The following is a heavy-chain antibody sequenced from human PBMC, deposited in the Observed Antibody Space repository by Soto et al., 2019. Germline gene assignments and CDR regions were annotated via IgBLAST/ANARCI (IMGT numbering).Heavy chain of an antibody. CDR1: VFSLSTTGVG. D-gene: IGHD2-8*02. CDR2: IYLDDDK. Sequence: QITLKESGPTLVNPTQTVTLTCTFFVFSLSTTGVGVARIRQPPVKALESLAVIYLDDDKRYSPSLKSRLSITKATSQNRVVLTMSSMDPVDTDTYYCAHLQYWEATLGYWRKVTLLTVSS. J-gene: IGHJ4*02. V-gene: IGHV2-5*02. CDR3: AHLQYWEATLGY.